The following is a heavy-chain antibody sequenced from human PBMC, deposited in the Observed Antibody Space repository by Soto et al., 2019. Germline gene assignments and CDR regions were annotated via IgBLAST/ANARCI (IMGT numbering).Heavy chain of an antibody. CDR3: ARDRGFYGTTVPFDY. CDR1: GFTFSSYS. D-gene: IGHD1-7*01. Sequence: GGSLRLSCAASGFTFSSYSMNWVRQAPGKGLEWVSYISSSSSTIYYADSVKGRFTISRDNAKNSLYLQMNSLRDEDTAVYYCARDRGFYGTTVPFDYWGQGTLVTVSS. J-gene: IGHJ4*02. CDR2: ISSSSSTI. V-gene: IGHV3-48*02.